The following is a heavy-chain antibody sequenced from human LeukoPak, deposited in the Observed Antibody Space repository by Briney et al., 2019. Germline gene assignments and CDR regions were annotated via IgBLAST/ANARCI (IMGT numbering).Heavy chain of an antibody. V-gene: IGHV1-2*02. Sequence: ASVKVSCKASGYTFTGYYMHWVREAPGQGLEWMGWINANSGGTNYAQKFQGRVTMTRDTSISTAYMELSRLRSDDTAVYYCARSSRYDIWTGYPYWGQGTLVTVSP. CDR2: INANSGGT. CDR1: GYTFTGYY. CDR3: ARSSRYDIWTGYPY. D-gene: IGHD3-9*01. J-gene: IGHJ4*02.